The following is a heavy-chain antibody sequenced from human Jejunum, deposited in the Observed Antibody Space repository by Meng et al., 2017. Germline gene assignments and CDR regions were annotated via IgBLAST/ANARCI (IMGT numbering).Heavy chain of an antibody. D-gene: IGHD2-8*02. J-gene: IGHJ4*02. V-gene: IGHV3-7*01. CDR2: IKQDGSER. CDR3: AREGVLAGSDY. Sequence: ESLKISCAASGFIFNNYWMCWVRQAPGKGLEWVANIKQDGSERNYVDSVRGRFTISRDNAGSSLYLHLNTLRDEDTAVYFCAREGVLAGSDYWGQGTLVTVSS. CDR1: GFIFNNYW.